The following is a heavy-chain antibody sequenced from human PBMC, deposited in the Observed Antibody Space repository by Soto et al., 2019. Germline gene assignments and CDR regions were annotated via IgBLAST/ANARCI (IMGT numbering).Heavy chain of an antibody. J-gene: IGHJ6*03. CDR2: IRSKAYGGTT. V-gene: IGHV3-49*03. CDR1: GFTFGDYA. Sequence: PGGSLRLSCTASGFTFGDYAMSWFRQAPGKGLEWVGFIRSKAYGGTTEYAASVKGRFTTSRDDSKSIAYLQMNSLKTEDTAVYYCTRVGAEYYYYYYMDVWGKGTTVTVSS. CDR3: TRVGAEYYYYYYMDV.